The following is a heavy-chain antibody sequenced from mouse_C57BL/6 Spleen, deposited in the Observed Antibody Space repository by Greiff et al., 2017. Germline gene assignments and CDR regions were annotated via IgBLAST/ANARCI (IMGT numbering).Heavy chain of an antibody. J-gene: IGHJ4*01. D-gene: IGHD2-4*01. CDR3: ARGGYDYDYYAMDY. CDR2: INPNNGGT. V-gene: IGHV1-26*01. Sequence: EVQLQQSGPELVKPGASVKISCKASGYTLTDYYMNWVKQSQGKSLEWIGDINPNNGGTSYNQKLKGKDTLTVYKSSSTAYMELRSLTSEDSAVYYCARGGYDYDYYAMDYWGQGTSVTVSS. CDR1: GYTLTDYY.